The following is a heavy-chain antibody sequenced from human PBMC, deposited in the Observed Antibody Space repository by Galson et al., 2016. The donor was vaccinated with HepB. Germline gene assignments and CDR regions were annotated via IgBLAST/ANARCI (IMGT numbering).Heavy chain of an antibody. D-gene: IGHD3-16*01. Sequence: SLRLSCAASGFQFSTYDMHWVRQAPGKGLEWVSRIWYDESKKYYSDSVKGRFTISRDNSRNTLFLQMDGLRVEDTAVYYCARDRHLGELTLDYWGQGTLVTVSS. J-gene: IGHJ4*02. CDR2: IWYDESKK. CDR1: GFQFSTYD. CDR3: ARDRHLGELTLDY. V-gene: IGHV3-33*01.